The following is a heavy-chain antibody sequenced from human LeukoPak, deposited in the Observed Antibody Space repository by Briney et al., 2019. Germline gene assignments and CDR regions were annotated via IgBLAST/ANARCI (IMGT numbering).Heavy chain of an antibody. J-gene: IGHJ4*02. V-gene: IGHV3-23*01. Sequence: GGSLRLSCAASGFTFSSYEMNWVRQAPGKGLEWVSAISGSGGSTYYADSVKGRFTISRDNSKNTLYLQMNSLRAEDTAVYYCAKDEGTLIVVGLDYWGQGTQVTVSS. CDR3: AKDEGTLIVVGLDY. D-gene: IGHD3-22*01. CDR2: ISGSGGST. CDR1: GFTFSSYE.